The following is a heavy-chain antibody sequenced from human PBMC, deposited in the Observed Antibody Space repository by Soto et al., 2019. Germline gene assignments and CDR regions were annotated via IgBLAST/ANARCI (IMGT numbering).Heavy chain of an antibody. D-gene: IGHD2-21*01. Sequence: GGSLRLSCAASGFTFSSYAMNWVRQPPGKGLEWVSGINDRGRSTYYADSVKGRFTISRDNSKNTLSLQMNSLRAEDTALYYCAKGRIPSVYDALDIWGQGTMVTVSS. CDR3: AKGRIPSVYDALDI. CDR1: GFTFSSYA. V-gene: IGHV3-23*01. J-gene: IGHJ3*02. CDR2: INDRGRST.